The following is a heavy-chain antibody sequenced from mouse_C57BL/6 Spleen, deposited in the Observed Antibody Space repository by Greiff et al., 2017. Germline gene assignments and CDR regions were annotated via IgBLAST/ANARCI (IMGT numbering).Heavy chain of an antibody. CDR3: ARSNGYYAMDY. Sequence: EVMLVESGGGLVKPGGSLKLSCAASGFTFSDYGMHWVRQAPEQGLEWVAYISSGSSTIYYANTVKGRFTISRDNAKNTLFLQLNSLTSEDTAMYDCARSNGYYAMDYWGQGTSVTVSS. V-gene: IGHV5-17*01. J-gene: IGHJ4*01. CDR1: GFTFSDYG. CDR2: ISSGSSTI.